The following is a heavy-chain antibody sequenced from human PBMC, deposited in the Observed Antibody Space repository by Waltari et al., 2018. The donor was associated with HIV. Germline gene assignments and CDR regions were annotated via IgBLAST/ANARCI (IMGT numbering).Heavy chain of an antibody. D-gene: IGHD4-17*01. CDR3: ARGYGDVYYYGMDV. J-gene: IGHJ6*02. Sequence: EVQLVESGGGLIQPGGSLRLSCAASGFTVSSNSMSWVRPAPGKGLEWVSVIYSGGSTYYVDSVKGRFTISRDNSKNTLYLQMNSLRAEDTAVYYCARGYGDVYYYGMDVWGQGTTVTVSS. V-gene: IGHV3-53*01. CDR2: IYSGGST. CDR1: GFTVSSNS.